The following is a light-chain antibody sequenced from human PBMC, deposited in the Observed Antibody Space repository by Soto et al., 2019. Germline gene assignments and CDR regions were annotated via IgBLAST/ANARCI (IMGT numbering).Light chain of an antibody. V-gene: IGKV3D-15*01. CDR2: GAS. CDR1: QSVNSN. Sequence: EIVMTQSPAALSVSPGERATLSCRASQSVNSNFAWYQQKPGQAPRLLIYGASTRATGIPARFSGSGSGTEFTLTISSLQSEDFVVYYCQQYKSWPLTFGGGTKVEIK. CDR3: QQYKSWPLT. J-gene: IGKJ4*01.